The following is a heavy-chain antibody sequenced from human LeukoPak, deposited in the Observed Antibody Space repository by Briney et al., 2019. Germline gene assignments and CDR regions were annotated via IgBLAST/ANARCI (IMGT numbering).Heavy chain of an antibody. CDR1: DYTFSNYG. CDR2: INTYNGNT. CDR3: AGDLDFWSGYLDY. V-gene: IGHV1-18*01. Sequence: GASVKVSCKASDYTFSNYGISWGRQAPGQGLEWMGWINTYNGNTNYAQRLQGRVTMTIDTSTSTAYMELRRLRSDDTAMYYCAGDLDFWSGYLDYWGQGTPVTVSS. D-gene: IGHD3-3*01. J-gene: IGHJ4*02.